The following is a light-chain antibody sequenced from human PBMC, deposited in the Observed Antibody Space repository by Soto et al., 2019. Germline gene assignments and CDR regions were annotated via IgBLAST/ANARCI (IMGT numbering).Light chain of an antibody. CDR1: QSVGSY. CDR3: QQRSNWPA. J-gene: IGKJ5*01. CDR2: EAS. V-gene: IGKV3-11*01. Sequence: EIVLTQSPGTLSLSPGERATLSCRASQSVGSYLAWYQQKPGQPPRLLIYEASIRATGIPARFSGSGSGTDFTLTISSLEPEDFAVYYCQQRSNWPAIGQGTRLEIK.